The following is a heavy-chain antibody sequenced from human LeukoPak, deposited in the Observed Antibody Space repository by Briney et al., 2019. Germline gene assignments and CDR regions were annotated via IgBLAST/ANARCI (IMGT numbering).Heavy chain of an antibody. CDR3: ATDREGDPSAYYLV. D-gene: IGHD3-22*01. Sequence: GGSLRLSCAASGFIFSTYWMHWVRQAPGKGLVWVSRVNGDGSSTNYADSVKGRFTISRDNAKNTLYLQMNSLRAEDSAVYYCATDREGDPSAYYLVGGQGTLITVSS. J-gene: IGHJ4*02. V-gene: IGHV3-74*01. CDR2: VNGDGSST. CDR1: GFIFSTYW.